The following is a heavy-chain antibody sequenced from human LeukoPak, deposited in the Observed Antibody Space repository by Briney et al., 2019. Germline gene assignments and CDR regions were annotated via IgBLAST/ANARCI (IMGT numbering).Heavy chain of an antibody. V-gene: IGHV3-30*04. CDR1: GFTFSSCT. D-gene: IGHD3-10*01. Sequence: GGSLRLSCAAFGFTFSSCTMHWVRQAAGKGLEWVAVISFDGSNKYYANSVKGRFTISRDNSKNTLYLQMNSLRAEDTAVYYCARDLSRGYFDYWGQGTLVTVSS. J-gene: IGHJ4*02. CDR3: ARDLSRGYFDY. CDR2: ISFDGSNK.